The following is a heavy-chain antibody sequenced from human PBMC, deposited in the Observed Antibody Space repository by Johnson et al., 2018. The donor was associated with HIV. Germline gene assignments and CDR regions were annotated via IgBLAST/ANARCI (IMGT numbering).Heavy chain of an antibody. J-gene: IGHJ3*01. D-gene: IGHD2-15*01. CDR2: ISFAGTNK. Sequence: QVQLVESGGGVVQPGRSLRLSCAASQFTFSNYGMHWVRQAPGKGLEWVAGISFAGTNKYSADSVKGRFTVSRDNSKNTLYLQMNSLRAEDTALYYCAKLNPVDDSFDLWGQGTMVTVSS. V-gene: IGHV3-30*18. CDR3: AKLNPVDDSFDL. CDR1: QFTFSNYG.